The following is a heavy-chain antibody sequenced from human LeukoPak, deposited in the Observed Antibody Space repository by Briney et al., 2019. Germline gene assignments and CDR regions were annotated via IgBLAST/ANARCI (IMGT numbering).Heavy chain of an antibody. D-gene: IGHD1-26*01. CDR3: AKDQASGSYYSAAFDY. V-gene: IGHV3-23*01. J-gene: IGHJ4*02. CDR2: ISGSGGST. Sequence: GGSLRLSCAASGFAFSTYSMNWVRQAPGKGLEWVSAISGSGGSTYYADSVKGRFTISRDNSKNTLYLQMNSLRAEDTAVYYCAKDQASGSYYSAAFDYWGQGTLVTVSS. CDR1: GFAFSTYS.